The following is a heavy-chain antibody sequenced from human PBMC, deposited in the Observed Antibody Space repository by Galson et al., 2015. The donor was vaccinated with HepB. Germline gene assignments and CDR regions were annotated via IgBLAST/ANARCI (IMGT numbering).Heavy chain of an antibody. V-gene: IGHV3-30-3*01. Sequence: SLRLPCAASGFTFSSYAMHWVRQAPGKGLEWVAVISYDGSNKYYADSVKGRFTISRDNSKNTLYLQMNSLRAEDTAVYYCAREIVVPAAILYYYYGMDVWGQGTTVTVSS. CDR1: GFTFSSYA. CDR3: AREIVVPAAILYYYYGMDV. CDR2: ISYDGSNK. D-gene: IGHD2-2*02. J-gene: IGHJ6*02.